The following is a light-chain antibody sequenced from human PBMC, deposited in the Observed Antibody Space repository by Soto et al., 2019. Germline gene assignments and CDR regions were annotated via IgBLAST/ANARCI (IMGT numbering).Light chain of an antibody. Sequence: QSALTQPASVSGSPGQSITISCTGTSSDIGYYDYVSWYQQHPDKAPKLMIYDVSNRPSGVSNRFSGSKSDNTAALTISGLQAEDEADYYCSSYTTTGTLVFGGGTKLTVL. CDR3: SSYTTTGTLV. J-gene: IGLJ2*01. V-gene: IGLV2-14*01. CDR1: SSDIGYYDY. CDR2: DVS.